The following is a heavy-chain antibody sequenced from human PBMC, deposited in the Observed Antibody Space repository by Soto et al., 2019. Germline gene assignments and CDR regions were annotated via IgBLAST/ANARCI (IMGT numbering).Heavy chain of an antibody. CDR3: ARDHPRYSGYDYVDY. J-gene: IGHJ4*02. V-gene: IGHV3-11*05. Sequence: QVQLVESGGGLVKPGGSLRLSCAASGFTFSDYYMSWIRQAPGKGLEWVSYISSSSSYTNYADSVKSRFTISRDNAKNSLYLQMNSLRAEDTAVYYCARDHPRYSGYDYVDYWGQGTLVTVSS. D-gene: IGHD5-12*01. CDR1: GFTFSDYY. CDR2: ISSSSSYT.